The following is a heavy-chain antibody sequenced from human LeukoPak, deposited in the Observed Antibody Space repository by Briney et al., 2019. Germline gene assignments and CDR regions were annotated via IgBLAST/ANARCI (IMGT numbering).Heavy chain of an antibody. D-gene: IGHD1-26*01. CDR2: IYYSGST. V-gene: IGHV4-59*11. CDR3: ARSIVGATDLFDY. Sequence: PSETLSLTCTVPGGSISSHYWSWIRQPPGKGLEWIGYIYYSGSTNYNPSLKSRVIISVDTSKNQFSLKLSSVTAADTAVYYCARSIVGATDLFDYWGQGTLVTVSS. CDR1: GGSISSHY. J-gene: IGHJ4*02.